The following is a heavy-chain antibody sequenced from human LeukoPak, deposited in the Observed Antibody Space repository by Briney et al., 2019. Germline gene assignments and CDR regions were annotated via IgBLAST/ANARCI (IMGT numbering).Heavy chain of an antibody. J-gene: IGHJ6*02. CDR1: GYTLTELS. Sequence: ASVKVSCKVSGYTLTELSMHWVRQAPGKGLEWMGGFHPGDGETIYAQKFQGRVTMTENTSTDTAYMELSSLRSEDTAVYYCATEPYGGYRTWGQGTTVTVSS. CDR3: ATEPYGGYRT. V-gene: IGHV1-24*01. D-gene: IGHD5-18*01. CDR2: FHPGDGET.